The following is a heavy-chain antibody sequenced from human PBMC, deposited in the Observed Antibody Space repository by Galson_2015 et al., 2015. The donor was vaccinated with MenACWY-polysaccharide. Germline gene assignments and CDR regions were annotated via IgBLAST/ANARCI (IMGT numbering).Heavy chain of an antibody. J-gene: IGHJ3*01. D-gene: IGHD5-24*01. Sequence: SLRLSCAASGFTFGSYAMGWVRQAPGKGLEWVSSIGGSGLTTFYAESVKGRFTISRDNAQNILSLQMNSPSADDTARYFCAKVTEMASSRRPFEFWGQGTSVTASS. CDR2: IGGSGLTT. V-gene: IGHV3-23*01. CDR3: AKVTEMASSRRPFEF. CDR1: GFTFGSYA.